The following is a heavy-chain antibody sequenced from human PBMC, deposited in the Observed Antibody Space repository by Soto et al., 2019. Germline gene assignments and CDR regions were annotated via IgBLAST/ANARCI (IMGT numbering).Heavy chain of an antibody. D-gene: IGHD1-7*01. J-gene: IGHJ4*02. CDR1: GFSLTTSPVG. Sequence: QITLKESGPTLVKPTQTLTLTCTFSGFSLTTSPVGVGWIRQPPGKALECLALIYWDDDKRYSPSLKSRLTITKDTSKSQVVLTMTDMDPVDTATYYCAHRRAMGSNWNYGDFDYWGQGTVVTVSS. V-gene: IGHV2-5*02. CDR3: AHRRAMGSNWNYGDFDY. CDR2: IYWDDDK.